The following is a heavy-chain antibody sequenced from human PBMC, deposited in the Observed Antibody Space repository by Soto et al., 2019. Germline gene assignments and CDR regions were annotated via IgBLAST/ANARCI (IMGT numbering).Heavy chain of an antibody. CDR2: IIPILGIA. V-gene: IGHV1-69*02. J-gene: IGHJ6*02. D-gene: IGHD5-18*01. Sequence: ASVKGSCKPSGGTFSSYTSSWVRKTTGQGLEWMGRIIPILGIANYAQKFQGRVTITADKSTSTAYMELSSLRSEDTAVYDCGRVFHAVGYVPSYGEKGYYGMDVGGQGTTVPVSS. CDR3: GRVFHAVGYVPSYGEKGYYGMDV. CDR1: GGTFSSYT.